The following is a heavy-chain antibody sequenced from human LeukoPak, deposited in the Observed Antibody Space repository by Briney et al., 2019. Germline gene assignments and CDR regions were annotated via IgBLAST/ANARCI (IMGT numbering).Heavy chain of an antibody. J-gene: IGHJ6*02. Sequence: SETLSLTCGVYGGSFSGYYWSWIRQPPGKGLEWIGEINHSGSTNYNPSLKSRVTISLDTSKNQFSLKLSSVTAADTAVYYCARDSSFDYGDYGLLDVWGQGTTVTVSS. CDR2: INHSGST. CDR3: ARDSSFDYGDYGLLDV. V-gene: IGHV4-34*01. D-gene: IGHD4-17*01. CDR1: GGSFSGYY.